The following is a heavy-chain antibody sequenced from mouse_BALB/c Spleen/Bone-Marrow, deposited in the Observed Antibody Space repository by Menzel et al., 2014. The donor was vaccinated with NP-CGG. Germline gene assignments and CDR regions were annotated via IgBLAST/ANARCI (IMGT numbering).Heavy chain of an antibody. CDR1: GFSLTSYG. V-gene: IGHV2-9*02. CDR2: IWAGGST. CDR3: ARGLGRWFDY. J-gene: IGHJ2*01. Sequence: VKLQESGPGLVAPSQPLSITCTVSGFSLTSYGVHWVRQPPGKGLEWLGVIWAGGSTNYNSALMSRLSISKDNSKSKVFLKMNSLQTDDTAMYYCARGLGRWFDYWGQGTIFTVSS. D-gene: IGHD1-1*01.